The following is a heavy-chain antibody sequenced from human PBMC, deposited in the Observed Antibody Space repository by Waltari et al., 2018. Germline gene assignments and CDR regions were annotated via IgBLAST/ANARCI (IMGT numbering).Heavy chain of an antibody. CDR1: GYTFTSYD. CDR2: MNPIFGTA. D-gene: IGHD4-17*01. Sequence: QVQLVQSGAEVKKPGASVKVSCKASGYTFTSYDINWVLQATGQGLEWMGWMNPIFGTANYAQKFQGRVTITTDESTSTAYMELSSLRSEDTAVYYCASRGGYGDYWYFDLWGRGTLVTVSS. J-gene: IGHJ2*01. V-gene: IGHV1-69*01. CDR3: ASRGGYGDYWYFDL.